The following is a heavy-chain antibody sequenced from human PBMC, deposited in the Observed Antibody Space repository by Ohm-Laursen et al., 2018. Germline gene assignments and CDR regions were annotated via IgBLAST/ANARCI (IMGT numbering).Heavy chain of an antibody. CDR3: ATDPSFDDNTRCFDL. CDR2: IYDSGST. Sequence: TLSLTCTVSGGSISSGQYYWSWIRQHPGKGLEWIGHIYDSGSTYYNPSPKSRVTISGDTSKNQFSLKLSSLTAADTAVYYCATDPSFDDNTRCFDLWGRGTLVTVSS. J-gene: IGHJ2*01. V-gene: IGHV4-31*03. CDR1: GGSISSGQYY. D-gene: IGHD3-22*01.